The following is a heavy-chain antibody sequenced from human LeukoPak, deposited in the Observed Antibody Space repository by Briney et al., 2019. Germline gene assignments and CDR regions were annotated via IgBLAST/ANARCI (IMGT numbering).Heavy chain of an antibody. CDR2: VYHSGST. J-gene: IGHJ5*02. CDR3: ARAQRSHYDILTGYT. D-gene: IGHD3-9*01. Sequence: PSGTLSLTRVVSGGSISGSYWWSWVRQPPGKGLGWIGEVYHSGSTNYNPSLKSRVTIAVDKSKSQFSLKLSSVTAADTAVYYCARAQRSHYDILTGYTWGQGTLLTVSS. CDR1: GGSISGSYW. V-gene: IGHV4-4*02.